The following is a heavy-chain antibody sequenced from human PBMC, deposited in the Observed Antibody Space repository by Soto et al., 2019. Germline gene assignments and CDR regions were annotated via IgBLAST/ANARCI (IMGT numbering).Heavy chain of an antibody. V-gene: IGHV3-9*01. CDR2: LTWNGEVI. CDR3: VKDSESSGYLTPLDY. Sequence: EVQLAESGGALVQPGRSLRLSCVASGFTFDDYAIHWVRQTPGKGLEWVSGLTWNGEVIGSADSVKGRFTISRDNATNALYLEMNSLRPEDTAFYYCVKDSESSGYLTPLDYWGQGTLVTVAS. D-gene: IGHD3-22*01. CDR1: GFTFDDYA. J-gene: IGHJ4*02.